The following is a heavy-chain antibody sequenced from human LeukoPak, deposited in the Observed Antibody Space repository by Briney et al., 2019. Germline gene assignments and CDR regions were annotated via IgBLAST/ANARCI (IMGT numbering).Heavy chain of an antibody. CDR3: AKCSASTSAYYCASFDY. J-gene: IGHJ4*02. CDR2: ISWNSGSI. CDR1: GFTFDDYA. D-gene: IGHD3-22*01. Sequence: PGGSLRLSCAASGFTFDDYAMHWVRQAPGKGLEWVSGISWNSGSIGYADSVKGRFTISRDNAKNSLYLQMTSLRAEDTALFYCAKCSASTSAYYCASFDYWGQGTLVTVSS. V-gene: IGHV3-9*01.